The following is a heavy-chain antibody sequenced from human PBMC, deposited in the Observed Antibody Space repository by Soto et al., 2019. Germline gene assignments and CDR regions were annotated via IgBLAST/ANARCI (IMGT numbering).Heavy chain of an antibody. J-gene: IGHJ6*02. V-gene: IGHV3-30*18. CDR1: GFTFSSYG. CDR3: AKDHSSGLSTRYYYYGMDV. D-gene: IGHD6-19*01. CDR2: ISYDGSNK. Sequence: QVQLVESGGGVVQPGRSLRLSCAASGFTFSSYGMHWVRQAPGKELEWVAVISYDGSNKYYADSVKGRFTISRDNSKNTLYLQMNSLRAEDTAVYYCAKDHSSGLSTRYYYYGMDVWGQGTTVTVSS.